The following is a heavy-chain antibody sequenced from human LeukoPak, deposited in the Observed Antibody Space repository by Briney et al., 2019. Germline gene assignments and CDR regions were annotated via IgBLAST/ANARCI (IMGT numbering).Heavy chain of an antibody. Sequence: GRSLRLSCAASGFSFSNYDMDWVRQAPGKGLEWGAVIWYDGSNKYYADSVKGRFTISRDNSKNTLYLQMNSLRVEDTAVYYCARGDPTVTTKQNFDYWGQGTLVTVSS. CDR2: IWYDGSNK. J-gene: IGHJ4*02. D-gene: IGHD4-17*01. CDR1: GFSFSNYD. V-gene: IGHV3-33*01. CDR3: ARGDPTVTTKQNFDY.